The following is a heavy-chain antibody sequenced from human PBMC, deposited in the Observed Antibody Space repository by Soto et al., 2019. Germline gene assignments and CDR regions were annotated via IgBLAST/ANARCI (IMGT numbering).Heavy chain of an antibody. J-gene: IGHJ6*02. Sequence: GALRLSCAASGFTFSSYDMHWVRQATGKGLEWVSAIGTAGDTYYPGSVKGRFTISRENAKNSLYLQMNSLRAGDTAVYYCARDRYNYGMDVWGQGTTVTVSS. D-gene: IGHD3-16*02. V-gene: IGHV3-13*01. CDR3: ARDRYNYGMDV. CDR2: IGTAGDT. CDR1: GFTFSSYD.